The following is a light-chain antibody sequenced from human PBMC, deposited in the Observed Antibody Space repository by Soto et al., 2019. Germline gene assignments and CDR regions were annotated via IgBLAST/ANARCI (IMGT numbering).Light chain of an antibody. CDR3: QQYHRWPRT. J-gene: IGKJ1*01. Sequence: EIVMTQSLATLSVSPGERATLSCRASQSVSSNLAWYQQKPGQAPRLLIYGASTRATGIPARFSGSGSGTEFTLTISSLQSEDFAVYYCQQYHRWPRTFGQGIKVET. V-gene: IGKV3-15*01. CDR2: GAS. CDR1: QSVSSN.